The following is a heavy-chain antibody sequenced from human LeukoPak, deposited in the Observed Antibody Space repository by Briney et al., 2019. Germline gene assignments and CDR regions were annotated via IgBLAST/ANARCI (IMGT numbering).Heavy chain of an antibody. D-gene: IGHD6-13*01. V-gene: IGHV3-30*18. Sequence: PGGSLRLPCAASGFTFSTYGMHWVRQAPGKGLEWVAVISHDGSSKFYTDSVKGRFTISRDNSKNTLYLQMNSLRPEDTAVYYCAKDGGKAAAGTFGYWGQGTLVTVSS. J-gene: IGHJ4*02. CDR3: AKDGGKAAAGTFGY. CDR2: ISHDGSSK. CDR1: GFTFSTYG.